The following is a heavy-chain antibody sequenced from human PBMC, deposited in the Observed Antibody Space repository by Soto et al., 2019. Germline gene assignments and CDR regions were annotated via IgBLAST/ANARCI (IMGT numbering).Heavy chain of an antibody. CDR2: ISSSSSYI. CDR3: ARDRELLAADFDY. J-gene: IGHJ4*02. CDR1: VFTFSSYS. V-gene: IGHV3-21*01. D-gene: IGHD1-26*01. Sequence: WGSLPVSCASSVFTFSSYSMNWVRQAPGKGLDWVSSISSSSSYIYYADSVKGRFTISRDNAKNSLYLQMNSLRAEDTAVYYCARDRELLAADFDYWGQGTLVTVSS.